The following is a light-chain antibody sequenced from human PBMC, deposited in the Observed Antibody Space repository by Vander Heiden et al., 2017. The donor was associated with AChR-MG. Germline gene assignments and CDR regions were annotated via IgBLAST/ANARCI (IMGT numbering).Light chain of an antibody. V-gene: IGLV3-1*01. CDR3: QAWDSSTAYYV. CDR1: KVGDKY. J-gene: IGLJ1*01. Sequence: SYELTHPPSVSVSPGQTASITCSGDKVGDKYACWYQQKPGQSPVLVIYQDSKRPSGIPERFSGSNSGNTATLTISGTQARDEADYYCQAWDSSTAYYVFGTGTKVTVL. CDR2: QDS.